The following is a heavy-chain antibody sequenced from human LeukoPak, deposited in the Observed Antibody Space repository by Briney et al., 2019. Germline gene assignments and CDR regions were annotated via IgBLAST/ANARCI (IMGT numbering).Heavy chain of an antibody. CDR3: AKNRGGTYKYYMDV. CDR1: GFSFSRYS. D-gene: IGHD1-1*01. V-gene: IGHV3-21*01. CDR2: ISSSGNYI. Sequence: KTGGSLRLSCAASGFSFSRYSINWVRQAPGKGLEWVSSISSSGNYIHYIDSVKGRFTISRDTANNSVDLEMHSLRAEDTAVYYCAKNRGGTYKYYMDVWGNGTTVTVSS. J-gene: IGHJ6*03.